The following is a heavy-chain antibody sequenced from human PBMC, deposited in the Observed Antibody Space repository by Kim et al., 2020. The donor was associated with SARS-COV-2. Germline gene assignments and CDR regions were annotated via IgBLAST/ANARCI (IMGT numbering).Heavy chain of an antibody. D-gene: IGHD2-2*01. CDR3: AREVYCSSTSCYFDYYYYMDV. CDR2: TYYRSKWYN. Sequence: SQTLSLTCAISGDSVSSNSAAWNWIRQSPSRGLEWLGRTYYRSKWYNDYAVSVKSRITINPDTSKNQFSLQLNSVTPEDTAVYYCAREVYCSSTSCYFDYYYYMDVWGKGATVTVSS. J-gene: IGHJ6*03. V-gene: IGHV6-1*01. CDR1: GDSVSSNSAA.